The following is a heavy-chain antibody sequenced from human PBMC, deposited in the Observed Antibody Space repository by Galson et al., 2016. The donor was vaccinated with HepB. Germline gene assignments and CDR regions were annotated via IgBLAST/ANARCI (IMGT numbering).Heavy chain of an antibody. V-gene: IGHV3-9*01. CDR3: AKSRVREFRRGDSLGS. CDR1: GFIFDDYA. J-gene: IGHJ4*02. CDR2: ITWNSGNI. D-gene: IGHD3-10*01. Sequence: SLRLSCAASGFIFDDYAMYWVRPVPGKGLEWVSGITWNSGNIAYADSVKGRFTISRDNAKNSLSLQMNSLIAEDTAFYYCAKSRVREFRRGDSLGSWGQGTLVTVSS.